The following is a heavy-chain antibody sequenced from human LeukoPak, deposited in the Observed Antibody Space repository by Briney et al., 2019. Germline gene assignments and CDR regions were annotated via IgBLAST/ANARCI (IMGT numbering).Heavy chain of an antibody. J-gene: IGHJ4*02. D-gene: IGHD3-22*01. CDR1: GGTFSSYA. V-gene: IGHV1-69*13. CDR2: IIPIFGTA. CDR3: ALYYYDSSGYYPFDY. Sequence: SVKVSCKASGGTFSSYAISWVRQAPGQGLGWMGGIIPIFGTANYAQKFQGGVTITADESTSTAYMELSSLRSEDTAVYYCALYYYDSSGYYPFDYWGQGTLVTVSS.